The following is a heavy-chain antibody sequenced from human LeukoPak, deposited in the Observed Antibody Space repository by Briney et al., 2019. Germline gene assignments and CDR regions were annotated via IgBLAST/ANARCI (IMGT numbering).Heavy chain of an antibody. CDR1: GGPISSYY. CDR2: IYYSGST. CDR3: ARLRKFVDAFDI. V-gene: IGHV4-59*01. J-gene: IGHJ3*02. D-gene: IGHD3-16*01. Sequence: SETLSLTCTVSGGPISSYYWSWIRQPPGKGLEWIGYIYYSGSTNYNPSLKSRVTISVDTSRNQFSLKMTSVTAADTAVYYCARLRKFVDAFDIWGRGTMVSVSS.